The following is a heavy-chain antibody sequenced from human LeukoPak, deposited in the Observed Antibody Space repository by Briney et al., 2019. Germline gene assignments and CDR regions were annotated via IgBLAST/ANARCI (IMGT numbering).Heavy chain of an antibody. CDR2: IYTNGGP. Sequence: ASETLSLTCTVSGGSISSGSYFWSWIRQPAGKGLEWIGRIYTNGGPSYNPSLKSRITISPETSKNQFSLKLSSVTAADTAVYYCARELAGYGKLDYWGQGILVTVSS. CDR1: GGSISSGSYF. CDR3: ARELAGYGKLDY. D-gene: IGHD5-12*01. V-gene: IGHV4-61*02. J-gene: IGHJ4*02.